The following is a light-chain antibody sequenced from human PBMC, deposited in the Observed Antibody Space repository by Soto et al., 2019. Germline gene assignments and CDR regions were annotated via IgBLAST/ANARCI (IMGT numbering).Light chain of an antibody. J-gene: IGLJ3*02. CDR3: CSYAGSYTLWV. CDR2: DVS. CDR1: SSDVGGYNY. V-gene: IGLV2-11*01. Sequence: QSVLTQPRSVSGSPGQSVTISCTGTSSDVGGYNYVSWYQQYPGKAPKLIIYDVSKRPSGVPDRFSGSKSGNTASLTISGLQADDEADYYCCSYAGSYTLWVFGGGTKLTVL.